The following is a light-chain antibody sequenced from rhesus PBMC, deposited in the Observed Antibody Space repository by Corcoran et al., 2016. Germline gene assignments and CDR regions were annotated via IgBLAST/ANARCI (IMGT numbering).Light chain of an antibody. CDR3: QHYYDNPLT. J-gene: IGKJ4*01. CDR1: QNIYSN. V-gene: IGKV1S12*01. CDR2: AAS. Sequence: DIQMTQSPSALSASVGDRVTISCRASQNIYSNLAWYQQKPGKAPKLLFYAASSLQTGNPSRFSGSGSGTDFTLTISSLQPEDSAAYYCQHYYDNPLTFGGGTKVELK.